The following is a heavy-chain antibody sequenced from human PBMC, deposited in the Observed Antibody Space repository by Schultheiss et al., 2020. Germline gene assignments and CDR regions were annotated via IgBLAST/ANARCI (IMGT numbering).Heavy chain of an antibody. V-gene: IGHV4-39*07. CDR3: ARGEVTALEN. CDR1: GGSISSSSYY. CDR2: INHSGST. Sequence: SQTLSLTCTVSGGSISSSSYYWGWIRQPPGKGLEWIGEINHSGSTNYNPSLKSRVTISVDTSKNQFSLKLSSVTAADTAVYYCARGEVTALENWGQGTLVTVSS. J-gene: IGHJ4*02. D-gene: IGHD5-18*01.